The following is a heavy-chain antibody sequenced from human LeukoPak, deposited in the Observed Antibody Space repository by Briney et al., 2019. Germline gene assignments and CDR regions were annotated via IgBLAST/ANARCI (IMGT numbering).Heavy chain of an antibody. CDR2: ISGSGGST. CDR1: GFTFSSYW. D-gene: IGHD5-12*01. Sequence: PGGSLRLSCAASGFTFSSYWMSWVRQAPGKGLEWVSAISGSGGSTYYADSVKGRFTISRDNAKNSLYLQMNSLRAEDTAVYYCARDSYSGYDPPSFDYWGQGTLVTVSS. V-gene: IGHV3-23*01. J-gene: IGHJ4*02. CDR3: ARDSYSGYDPPSFDY.